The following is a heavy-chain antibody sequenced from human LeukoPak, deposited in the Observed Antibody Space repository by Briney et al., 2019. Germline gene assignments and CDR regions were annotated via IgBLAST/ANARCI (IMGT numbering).Heavy chain of an antibody. CDR2: IYYSGST. CDR3: ASTQGVAAAAIFY. D-gene: IGHD2-2*01. Sequence: PSETLSLTCTVSGGSISSNSYYWGWIRQPPGKGLEWIGNIYYSGSTYYNPSLKSRVTISVDTSKNQFSLKLSSVTAADTAVYYCASTQGVAAAAIFYWGQGTLVTVSS. J-gene: IGHJ4*02. CDR1: GGSISSNSYY. V-gene: IGHV4-39*01.